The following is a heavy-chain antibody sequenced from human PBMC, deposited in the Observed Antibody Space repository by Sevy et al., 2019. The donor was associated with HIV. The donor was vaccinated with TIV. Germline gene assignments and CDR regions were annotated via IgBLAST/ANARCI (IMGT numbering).Heavy chain of an antibody. CDR3: ARDTSGYSSGWYPYYHYYGIDV. J-gene: IGHJ6*02. D-gene: IGHD6-19*01. CDR1: GDSIIDYD. CDR2: IHNRGRY. V-gene: IGHV4-59*01. Sequence: SETLSLTCTVSGDSIIDYDWSWIRQPPGKGLEWIEYIHNRGRYNYNPSLKSRFTISGDVSKNQFSLKLSSVTAADTAVYYCARDTSGYSSGWYPYYHYYGIDVWGQGTTVTVSS.